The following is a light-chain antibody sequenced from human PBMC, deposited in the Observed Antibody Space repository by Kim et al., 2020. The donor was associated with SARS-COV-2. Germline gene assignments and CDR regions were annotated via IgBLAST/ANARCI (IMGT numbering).Light chain of an antibody. CDR1: SLRSYY. V-gene: IGLV3-19*01. CDR2: GKN. CDR3: NSRDSSGNHVV. J-gene: IGLJ2*01. Sequence: SSERTQDPAVSVALGQTVRITCQGDSLRSYYASWYQQKPGQAPVLVIYGKNNRPSGIPDRFSGSSSGNTASLTITGAQAEDEADYYCNSRDSSGNHVVFGGGTQLTVL.